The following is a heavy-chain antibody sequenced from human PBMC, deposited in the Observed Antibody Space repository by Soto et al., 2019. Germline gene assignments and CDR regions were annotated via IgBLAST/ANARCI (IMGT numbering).Heavy chain of an antibody. CDR1: GGSISSGDYY. J-gene: IGHJ6*02. D-gene: IGHD3-10*01. Sequence: PSETLSLTCTVSGGSISSGDYYWSWIRQPPGKGLEWIGYIYYSGSTYYNPSLKSRVTISVDTSKNQFSLKLSSVTAADTAVYYWARDLEVMVRGVIIHYGMDVGGQGTTVTVPS. CDR2: IYYSGST. V-gene: IGHV4-30-4*01. CDR3: ARDLEVMVRGVIIHYGMDV.